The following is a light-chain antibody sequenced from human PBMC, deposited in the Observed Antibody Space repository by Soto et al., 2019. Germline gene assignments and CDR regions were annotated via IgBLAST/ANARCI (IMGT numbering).Light chain of an antibody. Sequence: EIVITQSPATLSVSPGERATLSCRASQSVSSNLAWYQQKPGQAPRLLMYAASTRATGIPARFRGSGSGTEFTLTISSLQSEDFAVYYCHQYFNWPKTFGQGTKVDIK. CDR1: QSVSSN. CDR2: AAS. J-gene: IGKJ1*01. V-gene: IGKV3-15*01. CDR3: HQYFNWPKT.